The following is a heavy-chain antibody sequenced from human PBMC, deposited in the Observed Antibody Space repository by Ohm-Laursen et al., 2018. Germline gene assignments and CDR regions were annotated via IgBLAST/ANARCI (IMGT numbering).Heavy chain of an antibody. CDR2: ISWNSGSI. Sequence: SLRLSCAASGSTFDDYAMHWVRQAPGKGLEWVSGISWNSGSIGYADSVKGRCTISRDNAKNSLYLQMNSRRAEDTAFYYCARGAPAVWAAAAVFDYWGQGTLVTVSS. J-gene: IGHJ4*02. CDR3: ARGAPAVWAAAAVFDY. CDR1: GSTFDDYA. V-gene: IGHV3-9*01. D-gene: IGHD6-13*01.